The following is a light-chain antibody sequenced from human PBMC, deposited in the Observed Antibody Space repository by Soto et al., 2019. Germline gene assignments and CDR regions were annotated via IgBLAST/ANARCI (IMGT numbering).Light chain of an antibody. CDR3: QQRYNTPLT. Sequence: DIQMTQSPSSVSASVGDRVTITCRASQSMSTYLNWFQQKPGKAPKVLIYGASSLQSGVPSRFSGSGSGTDFTLTISSLQPEDVATYYCQQRYNTPLTFGGGTKVEIK. J-gene: IGKJ4*01. CDR2: GAS. V-gene: IGKV1-39*01. CDR1: QSMSTY.